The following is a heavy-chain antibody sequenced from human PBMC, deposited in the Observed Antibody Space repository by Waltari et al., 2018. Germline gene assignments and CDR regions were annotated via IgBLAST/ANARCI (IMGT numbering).Heavy chain of an antibody. CDR1: GGSITTNYN. CDR2: MQYRGST. D-gene: IGHD4-17*01. CDR3: GRIAFGDDGGYFQY. V-gene: IGHV4-39*01. J-gene: IGHJ1*01. Sequence: QLQLQESGSGLVRPSETLSLPCPVSGGSITTNYNWAWIRQPPGKGLEWMGNMQYRGSTFYNPSLMSRVTISLDTSKNQFSLTLTSVDAADTAVYFCGRIAFGDDGGYFQYWGQGTLVTVSS.